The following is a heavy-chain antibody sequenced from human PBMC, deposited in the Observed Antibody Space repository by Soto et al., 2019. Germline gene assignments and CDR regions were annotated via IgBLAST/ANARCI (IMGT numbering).Heavy chain of an antibody. J-gene: IGHJ4*02. V-gene: IGHV1-69*02. CDR3: ARGFCSSTSCYTPFDY. CDR2: IIPILGIA. CDR1: GGTFSSYT. D-gene: IGHD2-2*02. Sequence: SVKVSCKASGGTFSSYTISWVRQAPGQGLEWMGRIIPILGIANYAQKFQGRVTITADKSTSTAYMELSSLRSEDTAVYYCARGFCSSTSCYTPFDYWGQGTLVTVSS.